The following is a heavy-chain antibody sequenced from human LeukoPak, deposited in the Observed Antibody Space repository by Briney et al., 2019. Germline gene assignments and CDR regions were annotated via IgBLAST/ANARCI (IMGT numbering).Heavy chain of an antibody. J-gene: IGHJ3*02. CDR2: INHSGST. D-gene: IGHD5-18*01. V-gene: IGHV4-38-2*02. CDR1: GYSISSGYY. Sequence: SETLSLTCTVSGYSISSGYYWSWIRQPPGKGLEWIGEINHSGSTNYNPSLKSRVTISVDTSKNQFSLKLSSVTAADTAVYYCARETPKAQLWLLADAFDIWGQGTMVTVSS. CDR3: ARETPKAQLWLLADAFDI.